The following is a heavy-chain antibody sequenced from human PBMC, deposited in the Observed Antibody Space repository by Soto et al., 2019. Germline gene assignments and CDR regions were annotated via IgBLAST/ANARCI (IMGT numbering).Heavy chain of an antibody. J-gene: IGHJ3*02. CDR2: IDPSGGST. Sequence: ASVKVSCKASGYTFTASYMHWVQQAPGQGLEWMGIIDPSGGSTSYSQKFQGRVTMTRDTSTSTVYMELNSLRSEDTAVFYCARDSGHYYRSDAFDKWGQGTMVTVSS. CDR3: ARDSGHYYRSDAFDK. V-gene: IGHV1-46*01. D-gene: IGHD1-26*01. CDR1: GYTFTASY.